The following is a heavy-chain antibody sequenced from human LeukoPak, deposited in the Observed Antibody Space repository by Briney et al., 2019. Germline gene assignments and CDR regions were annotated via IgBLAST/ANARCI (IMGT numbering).Heavy chain of an antibody. V-gene: IGHV4-59*08. CDR2: IYYNGRT. Sequence: SETLSLICTVSGGSISSYYWSWIRQPPGKGLEWIGYIYYNGRTNQNPSLKSRVTISVDTSKNQFSLKLSSVTAADTAVYYCARRRYGSGNDYWGQGTLVTVSS. CDR3: ARRRYGSGNDY. D-gene: IGHD3-10*01. CDR1: GGSISSYY. J-gene: IGHJ4*02.